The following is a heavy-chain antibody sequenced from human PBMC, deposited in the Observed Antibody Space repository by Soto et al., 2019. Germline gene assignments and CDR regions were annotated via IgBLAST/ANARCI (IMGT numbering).Heavy chain of an antibody. CDR1: GFTFSSYA. J-gene: IGHJ6*02. V-gene: IGHV3-30-3*01. Sequence: GGSLRLSCAASGFTFSSYAMHWVRQAPGKGLEWVAVISYDGSNKYYADSVKGRFTISRDNSKNTLYLQMNSLRAEDTAVYYCARDPKTYYYDSSGYPPWVGMDVWGQGTTVTVSS. D-gene: IGHD3-22*01. CDR3: ARDPKTYYYDSSGYPPWVGMDV. CDR2: ISYDGSNK.